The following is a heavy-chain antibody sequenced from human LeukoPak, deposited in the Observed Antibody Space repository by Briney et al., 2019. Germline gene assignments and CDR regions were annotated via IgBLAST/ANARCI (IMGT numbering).Heavy chain of an antibody. V-gene: IGHV1-18*01. D-gene: IGHD3-22*01. CDR1: GYRFTSYS. CDR3: ARNYDSSKDGNDY. Sequence: GASVKVSCMASGYRFTSYSISWVRQAPGQGLEWVGWISSYNGKTNYGKNVQGRVTMTTDTSTSTAYMELRRLRSGDTAIYYCARNYDSSKDGNDYWGQGTLVTVSS. CDR2: ISSYNGKT. J-gene: IGHJ4*02.